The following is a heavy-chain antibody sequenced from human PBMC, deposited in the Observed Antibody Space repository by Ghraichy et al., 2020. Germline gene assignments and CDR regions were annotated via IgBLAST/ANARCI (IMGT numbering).Heavy chain of an antibody. V-gene: IGHV3-11*01. CDR1: GFTFSDYY. CDR3: AGGSGYDYYFDY. CDR2: ISSSGSTI. J-gene: IGHJ4*02. D-gene: IGHD3-16*01. Sequence: SCAASGFTFSDYYTSWIRQAPGKGLEWVSYISSSGSTIYNADSVQGRFTISRDNAKNSLYLQMSDLRAEDTAVYYCAGGSGYDYYFDYWGQGTLVTVSS.